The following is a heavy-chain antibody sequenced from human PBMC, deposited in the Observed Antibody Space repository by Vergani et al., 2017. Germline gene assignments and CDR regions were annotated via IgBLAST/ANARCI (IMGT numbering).Heavy chain of an antibody. D-gene: IGHD3-10*01. Sequence: QLQLQESGPGLVKPSETLSLTCTVSGGSISSSSYYWGWIRQPPGKGLEWIGSIYYSGSTYYNPSIKSRVTISVDTSKNQFSLKLSSVTAADTAVYYCARRLSLWFGEFRYNWFDPWGQGTLVTVSS. J-gene: IGHJ5*02. CDR2: IYYSGST. V-gene: IGHV4-39*01. CDR1: GGSISSSSYY. CDR3: ARRLSLWFGEFRYNWFDP.